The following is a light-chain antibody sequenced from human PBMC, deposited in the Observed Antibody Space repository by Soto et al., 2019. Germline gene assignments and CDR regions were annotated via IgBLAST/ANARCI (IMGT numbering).Light chain of an antibody. V-gene: IGLV2-11*01. Sequence: QSALTQPRSVSGSPGQSVTISCTGTSSDVGGYNYVSWYQPHPGKAPKLMIYDVSKRPSGVPDRFSGSKSGNTASLTISGLQAEAEADYYCCSYAGTFGVFGTGTKLTVL. CDR3: CSYAGTFGV. CDR2: DVS. CDR1: SSDVGGYNY. J-gene: IGLJ1*01.